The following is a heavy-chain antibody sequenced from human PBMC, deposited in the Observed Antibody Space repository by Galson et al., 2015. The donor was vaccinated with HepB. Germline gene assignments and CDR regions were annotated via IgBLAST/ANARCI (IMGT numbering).Heavy chain of an antibody. Sequence: SLRLSCAASGSTFSSYAMSWVRRAPGKGLEWVSAISGSGGSIYYADSVKGRFTISRDNSTNTLYLQMNSLRAEDTAVYYCAKVHPDCGGDCRNYWYFDLWGRGTLVTVSS. CDR3: AKVHPDCGGDCRNYWYFDL. CDR1: GSTFSSYA. V-gene: IGHV3-23*01. CDR2: ISGSGGSI. J-gene: IGHJ2*01. D-gene: IGHD2-21*02.